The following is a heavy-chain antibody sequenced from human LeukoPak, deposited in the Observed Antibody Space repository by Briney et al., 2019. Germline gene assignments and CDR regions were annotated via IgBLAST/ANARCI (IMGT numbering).Heavy chain of an antibody. J-gene: IGHJ6*02. V-gene: IGHV4-34*01. CDR3: ARGPLYDGMDV. CDR1: GGSFGGYY. D-gene: IGHD3-10*01. Sequence: SETLSLTCAVYGGSFGGYYWSWIRQPPGKGLEWIGEINHSGSTNYNPSLKSRVTISVDTSKNQFSLKLSSVTAADTAVYYCARGPLYDGMDVWGQGTTVTVSS. CDR2: INHSGST.